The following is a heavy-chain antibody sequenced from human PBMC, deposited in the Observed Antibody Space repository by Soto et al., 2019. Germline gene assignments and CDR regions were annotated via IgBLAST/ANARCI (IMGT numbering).Heavy chain of an antibody. J-gene: IGHJ4*02. D-gene: IGHD1-26*01. V-gene: IGHV3-23*01. Sequence: PGGSLRLSCVASGITFGSRAMSWVRQAPGEGLEWVSTITDTGGDTKYSDSVRGRFTMSRDNSKKVVYLHLSGLRVEDTAIYYCAKDWVGGSNNYQLDYWGQGTAVTVSS. CDR3: AKDWVGGSNNYQLDY. CDR1: GITFGSRA. CDR2: ITDTGGDT.